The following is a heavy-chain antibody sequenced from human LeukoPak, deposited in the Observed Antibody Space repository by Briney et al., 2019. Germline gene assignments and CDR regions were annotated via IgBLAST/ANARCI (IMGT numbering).Heavy chain of an antibody. CDR3: ATGEEMATKDAFDI. CDR1: GYTFTDYY. J-gene: IGHJ3*02. CDR2: VDPEDGET. V-gene: IGHV1-69-2*01. D-gene: IGHD5-24*01. Sequence: ASVKISCKVSGYTFTDYYMHWVQQAPGKGLEWMGLVDPEDGETIYAEKFQGRVTITADTSTDTAYMELSSLRSEDTAMYYCATGEEMATKDAFDIRGQGTMVTVSS.